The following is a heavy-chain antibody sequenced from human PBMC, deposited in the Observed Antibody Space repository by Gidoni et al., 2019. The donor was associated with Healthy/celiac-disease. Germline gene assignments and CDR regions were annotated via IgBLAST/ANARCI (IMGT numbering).Heavy chain of an antibody. V-gene: IGHV4-59*01. CDR2: IYYSGST. Sequence: QVQLQESVPGLVKPSETLSLTCTFPGGSISSYYWSWIRQPPGKGLEWIGYIYYSGSTNYNPSLKSRVTISVDTSKNQFSLKLSSVTAADTAVYYCANLSSGWPNDAFDIWGQGTMVTVSS. D-gene: IGHD6-19*01. CDR1: GGSISSYY. CDR3: ANLSSGWPNDAFDI. J-gene: IGHJ3*02.